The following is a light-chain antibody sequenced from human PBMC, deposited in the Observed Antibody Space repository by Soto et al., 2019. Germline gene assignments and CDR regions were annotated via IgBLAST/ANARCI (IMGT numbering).Light chain of an antibody. V-gene: IGLV2-14*01. J-gene: IGLJ3*02. CDR3: SSYTTSSTWV. Sequence: QSVLTQPASVSGSPGQSITISCTGTSSDVGAYNYVSWYQQYPDKAPKVMIYEVSNRPSGVSNRFSGSKSSNTASLTISGLQVEDEAEYYCSSYTTSSTWVFGGGTKVTVL. CDR2: EVS. CDR1: SSDVGAYNY.